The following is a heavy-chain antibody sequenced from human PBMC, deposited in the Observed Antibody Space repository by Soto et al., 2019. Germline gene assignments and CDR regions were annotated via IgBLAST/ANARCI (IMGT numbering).Heavy chain of an antibody. CDR1: GFSLTTSGVG. Sequence: QITLNESGPTVVNPAETLTLTCTFSGFSLTTSGVGVGWSRQSPGKAPEWLALIYWDDVKRYSASLKSRLTITKDISKNQVILTMASVDQADTATYYCAHRILRTVFGLVTTTAIYFDFWGQGTPVVVSS. CDR3: AHRILRTVFGLVTTTAIYFDF. D-gene: IGHD3-3*01. CDR2: IYWDDVK. V-gene: IGHV2-5*02. J-gene: IGHJ4*02.